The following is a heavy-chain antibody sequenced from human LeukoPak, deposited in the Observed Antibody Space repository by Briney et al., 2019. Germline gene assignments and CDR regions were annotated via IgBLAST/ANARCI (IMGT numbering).Heavy chain of an antibody. Sequence: SVKVSCKASGGTFSTFGISWVRQTPGQGLEWMGGIIPMSGTVNNAQKFQGRVTITADKSTGTAYMELSSLRSDDTAVYYCARETGYAYGRAPLDYWGQGTLVTVSS. J-gene: IGHJ4*02. CDR1: GGTFSTFG. D-gene: IGHD5-18*01. CDR2: IIPMSGTV. CDR3: ARETGYAYGRAPLDY. V-gene: IGHV1-69*06.